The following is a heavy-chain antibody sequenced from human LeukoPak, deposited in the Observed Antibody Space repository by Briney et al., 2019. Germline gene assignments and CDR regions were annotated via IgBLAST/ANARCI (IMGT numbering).Heavy chain of an antibody. J-gene: IGHJ6*02. CDR3: ARGPYYYGMDV. Sequence: PSETLSLTCAVYGGSFSGYYWSWIRQPPGKRLEWIGEINHSGSTNSNPSLKSRVTISVDTSKNQFSLQLSSVTAAATAVYYCARGPYYYGMDVWGQGTTVTVSS. CDR1: GGSFSGYY. V-gene: IGHV4-34*01. CDR2: INHSGST.